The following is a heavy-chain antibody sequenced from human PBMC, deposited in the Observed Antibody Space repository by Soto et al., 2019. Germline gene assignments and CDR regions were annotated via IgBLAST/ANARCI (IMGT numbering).Heavy chain of an antibody. V-gene: IGHV1-18*04. CDR1: GYTFTSYG. J-gene: IGHJ6*02. CDR2: ISAYNGNT. D-gene: IGHD3-10*01. Sequence: GASVKVSCKASGYTFTSYGISWVRQAPGQGLEWMGWISAYNGNTDYAQEFQGRVTMTTDTLTSTAYMEVRSLRFDDTAVYLCARDGPSYYSGSGTPRGTYYYNGMDVWGQGTTVTVSS. CDR3: ARDGPSYYSGSGTPRGTYYYNGMDV.